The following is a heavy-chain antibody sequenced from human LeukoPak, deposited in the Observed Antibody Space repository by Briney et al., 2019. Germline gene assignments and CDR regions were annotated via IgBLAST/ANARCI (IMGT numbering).Heavy chain of an antibody. Sequence: GGSLRLSCAASGFTFSSYWMHWVRQAPGKGLVWVSRILGDGGSTAYSDSVRGRFTISRDNAKNTLYLQMNSLRSEDTAVYYCARGSRIDWLLALDYWGQGTLVTVSS. V-gene: IGHV3-74*03. CDR3: ARGSRIDWLLALDY. CDR1: GFTFSSYW. J-gene: IGHJ4*02. D-gene: IGHD3-9*01. CDR2: ILGDGGST.